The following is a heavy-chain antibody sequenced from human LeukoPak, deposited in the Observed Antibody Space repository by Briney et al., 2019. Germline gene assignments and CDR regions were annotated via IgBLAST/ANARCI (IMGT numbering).Heavy chain of an antibody. D-gene: IGHD6-19*01. J-gene: IGHJ4*02. CDR1: GFTFSSYW. CDR3: AGTHSSGWKLDY. V-gene: IGHV3-74*01. CDR2: INSDGSST. Sequence: GGSLRLSCAASGFTFSSYWMHWVRQAPGKGLVWVSRINSDGSSTSYADSVKGRFTISRDNAKNTLYLQMNSLRAEDTAVYYCAGTHSSGWKLDYWGQGTLVTVSS.